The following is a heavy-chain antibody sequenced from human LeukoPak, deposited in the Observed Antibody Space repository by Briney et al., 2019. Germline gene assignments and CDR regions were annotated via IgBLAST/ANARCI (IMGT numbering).Heavy chain of an antibody. CDR3: ARGIEDGSGYMDG. V-gene: IGHV3-66*01. D-gene: IGHD2-15*01. CDR2: TYSGGSR. CDR1: GFTVSSNY. J-gene: IGHJ6*03. Sequence: GGSLRLSCAASGFTVSSNYMTWVRQAPGKGLEWVSVTYSGGSRYYADSVKGRLTISRDNSKKTLYLQMNSMRAKNTAVSSCARGIEDGSGYMDGWGKGTTVTISS.